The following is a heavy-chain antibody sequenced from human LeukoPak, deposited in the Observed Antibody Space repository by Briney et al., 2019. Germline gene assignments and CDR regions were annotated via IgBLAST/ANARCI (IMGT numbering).Heavy chain of an antibody. CDR3: ARDFYGDDGHHPFDY. Sequence: SETLSLTCSVSGGSISNYYWNWLRQPAGKGLEWIGRIYASGSTNYNPSLKSRVTISMDKSKNHFSLNLKSVTAADTAFYYCARDFYGDDGHHPFDYWGQGIQVTVSA. CDR2: IYASGST. V-gene: IGHV4-4*07. CDR1: GGSISNYY. J-gene: IGHJ4*02. D-gene: IGHD2/OR15-2a*01.